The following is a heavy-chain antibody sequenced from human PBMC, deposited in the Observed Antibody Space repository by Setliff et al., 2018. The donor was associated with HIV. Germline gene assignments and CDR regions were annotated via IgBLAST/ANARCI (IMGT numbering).Heavy chain of an antibody. CDR1: GGSISSYY. J-gene: IGHJ4*02. Sequence: SETLSLTCTVSGGSISSYYWSWIRQPAGKGLEWIGRIYTSGSTNYNPSLKSRVTMSVDTSKNQFSLTLSSVTAADTAVYYCARVQQWLHYFDYWGQGTLVTVSS. CDR3: ARVQQWLHYFDY. CDR2: IYTSGST. D-gene: IGHD6-19*01. V-gene: IGHV4-4*07.